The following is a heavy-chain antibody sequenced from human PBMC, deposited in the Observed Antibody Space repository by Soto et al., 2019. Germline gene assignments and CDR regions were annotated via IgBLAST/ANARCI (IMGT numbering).Heavy chain of an antibody. CDR1: GGSISSYY. CDR3: ARVDDSSGLNY. Sequence: PSETPSLTCTVSGGSISSYYWSSIRQPPGKGLEWIGYFFYSGSTNYNPSLKSRVTISVDTSKNQFSLKLSSVTAADTAVYYCARVDDSSGLNYWGQGTLVTVSS. V-gene: IGHV4-59*01. CDR2: FFYSGST. J-gene: IGHJ4*02. D-gene: IGHD3-22*01.